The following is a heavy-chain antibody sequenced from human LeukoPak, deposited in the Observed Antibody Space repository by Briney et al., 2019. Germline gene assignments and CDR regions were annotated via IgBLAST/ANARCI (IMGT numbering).Heavy chain of an antibody. V-gene: IGHV3-48*03. Sequence: PGGSLRLSCAASGFTFSSYEMNWVRQAPGKGLEWASYISTSGSTIYYADSVKGRFTISRDNAKNSLYLQMNSLRAEDTAVYYCARVPRSGDHFDCWGQGTLVTVSS. CDR1: GFTFSSYE. J-gene: IGHJ4*02. CDR2: ISTSGSTI. D-gene: IGHD3-22*01. CDR3: ARVPRSGDHFDC.